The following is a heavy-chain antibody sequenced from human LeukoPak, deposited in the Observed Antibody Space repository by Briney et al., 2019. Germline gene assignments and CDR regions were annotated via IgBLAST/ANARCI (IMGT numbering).Heavy chain of an antibody. Sequence: SETLSLTCTVSGGSISSYYWSWIRQPAGKGLEWIGRIYTSGSTNYNPSLKSRVTISVDTSKNQLSLKVSSVTAADTAVYYCARNGRYNWFDPWGQGTLVTVSS. CDR1: GGSISSYY. J-gene: IGHJ5*02. CDR2: IYTSGST. D-gene: IGHD2-8*01. V-gene: IGHV4-4*07. CDR3: ARNGRYNWFDP.